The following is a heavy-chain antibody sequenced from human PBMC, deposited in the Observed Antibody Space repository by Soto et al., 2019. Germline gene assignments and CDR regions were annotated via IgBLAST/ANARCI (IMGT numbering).Heavy chain of an antibody. CDR3: ARPPLPGYSIHFNS. D-gene: IGHD2-15*01. CDR2: VYPRDSDT. J-gene: IGHJ4*02. Sequence: GESLKISCKASGYIFIDYWIGWVRQMPGKGLEWMGIVYPRDSDTRYSPSFQGQVTISADRSTGTAFLQWRSLKASDTALYYCARPPLPGYSIHFNSWGQGTLVTVSS. V-gene: IGHV5-51*01. CDR1: GYIFIDYW.